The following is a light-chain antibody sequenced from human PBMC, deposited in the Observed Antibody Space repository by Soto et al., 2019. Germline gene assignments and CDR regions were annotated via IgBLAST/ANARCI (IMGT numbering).Light chain of an antibody. Sequence: QSVLTQPASVSGSPGQSITISCTGTSSDVCGYNYVSWYQQHPGKAPKLMIYDVSNRPSGVSNRFSGSKSGNTASLTISGLQAEDEADYYCSSYTSSPVVFGGGTQLTVL. V-gene: IGLV2-14*01. CDR1: SSDVCGYNY. J-gene: IGLJ2*01. CDR3: SSYTSSPVV. CDR2: DVS.